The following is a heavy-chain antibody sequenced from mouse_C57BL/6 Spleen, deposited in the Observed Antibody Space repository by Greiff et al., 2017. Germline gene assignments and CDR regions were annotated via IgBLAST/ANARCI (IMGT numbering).Heavy chain of an antibody. CDR3: ARTYGSSRYYFDY. V-gene: IGHV5-17*01. CDR2: ISSGSSTI. D-gene: IGHD1-1*01. Sequence: EVQLVESGGGLVKPGGSLKLSCAASGFTFSDYGMHWVRQAPEKGLEWVAYISSGSSTIYYADTVKGRFTISRDNAKNTLFLQMTSLRSEDTAMYYCARTYGSSRYYFDYWGQGTTLTVSS. J-gene: IGHJ2*01. CDR1: GFTFSDYG.